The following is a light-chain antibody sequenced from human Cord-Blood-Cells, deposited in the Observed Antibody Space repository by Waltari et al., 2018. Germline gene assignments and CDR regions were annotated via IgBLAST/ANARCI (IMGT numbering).Light chain of an antibody. J-gene: IGKJ2*01. V-gene: IGKV3-20*01. CDR1: QSVSSSY. Sequence: EIVLTQSPGTLSLSPGERATLSCRASQSVSSSYLAWYQQQPGQAPRLLIYGASSRATGIPDRFSGSGSRTDFTLTISRLESEDFAVYYCQQYGSSPLYTFGQGTKLEIK. CDR2: GAS. CDR3: QQYGSSPLYT.